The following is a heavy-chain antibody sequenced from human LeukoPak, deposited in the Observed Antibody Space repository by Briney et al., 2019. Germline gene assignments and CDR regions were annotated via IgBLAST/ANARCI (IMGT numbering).Heavy chain of an antibody. V-gene: IGHV3-30*04. J-gene: IGHJ4*02. CDR2: ISYDGSNK. Sequence: LGGSLRLSCAASGFTFSSYAMHWVRQAPGKGLEWVAVISYDGSNKYYADSVKGRFTISRDNSKNTLYLQMNSLRAEDTAVYYCARVRYYDILTGEFDYWGQGTLVTVSS. D-gene: IGHD3-9*01. CDR3: ARVRYYDILTGEFDY. CDR1: GFTFSSYA.